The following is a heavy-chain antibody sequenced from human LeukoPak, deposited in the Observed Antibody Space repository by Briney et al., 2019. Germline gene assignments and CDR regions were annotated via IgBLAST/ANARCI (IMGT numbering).Heavy chain of an antibody. CDR1: GGSISCSSYY. CDR3: ARSSEGWGYYNLNWFDP. D-gene: IGHD3-9*01. CDR2: IYYSGST. V-gene: IGHV4-39*01. Sequence: PSETLSLSCTVSGGSISCSSYYWGWIRQPPGKGLEWIGSIYYSGSTYYNPALKSRVTISVDTSKNQFSLKLSSVTAADTAVYYCARSSEGWGYYNLNWFDPWGQGTLVTVSS. J-gene: IGHJ5*02.